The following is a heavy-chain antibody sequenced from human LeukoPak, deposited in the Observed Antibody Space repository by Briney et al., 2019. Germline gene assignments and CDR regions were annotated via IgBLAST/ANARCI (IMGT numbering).Heavy chain of an antibody. Sequence: GGSLRLSCAASGFAFSSYSMNWVRQAPGKGLEWVSSISSSSSYIYYADSVKGRFTISRDNAKNSLYLQMNSLRAEDTAVYYCARGGLEGTYYDFWSGLDYWGQGTLVTVSS. D-gene: IGHD3-3*01. CDR2: ISSSSSYI. CDR1: GFAFSSYS. V-gene: IGHV3-21*01. J-gene: IGHJ4*02. CDR3: ARGGLEGTYYDFWSGLDY.